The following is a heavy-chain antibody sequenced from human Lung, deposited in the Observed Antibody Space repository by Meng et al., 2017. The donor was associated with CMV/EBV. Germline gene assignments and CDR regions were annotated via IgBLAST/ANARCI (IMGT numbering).Heavy chain of an antibody. J-gene: IGHJ6*02. D-gene: IGHD6-13*01. CDR1: GFTFSSYA. CDR2: ISYDGSNK. CDR3: ASRAGIATYYYYGMDV. Sequence: SLRLSXAASGFTFSSYAMHWVRQAPGKGLEWVAVISYDGSNKYYADSVKGRFTISRDNSKNTLYLQMNSLRAEDTAVYYCASRAGIATYYYYGMDVWGQGTTVTVSS. V-gene: IGHV3-30-3*01.